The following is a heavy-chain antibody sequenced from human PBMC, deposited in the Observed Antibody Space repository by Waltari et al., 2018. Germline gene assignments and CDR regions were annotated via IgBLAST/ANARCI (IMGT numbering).Heavy chain of an antibody. Sequence: EVQLLESGGGLVQPGGSLRLSCAASGFTLRSSPAVTWVRQAPGKGVGWVAVITGSGTATYYADSVKGRFTISRDNSKNTLYLQMNSLRAEDTAVYYCAKDPAAERGGFNWGQGTLVTVSS. CDR2: ITGSGTAT. J-gene: IGHJ4*02. D-gene: IGHD2-15*01. CDR1: GFTLRSSPA. V-gene: IGHV3-23*01. CDR3: AKDPAAERGGFN.